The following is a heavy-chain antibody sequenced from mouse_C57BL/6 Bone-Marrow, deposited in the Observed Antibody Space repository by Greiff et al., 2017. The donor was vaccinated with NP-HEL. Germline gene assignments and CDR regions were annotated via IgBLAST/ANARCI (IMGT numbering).Heavy chain of an antibody. J-gene: IGHJ2*01. Sequence: EVQLQESGAELVRPGASVKLSCTASGFNIKDDYMHWVKQRPEQGLEWIGWIDPENGDTENASKFQGKATITADTSSNTAYLQLSSLTSEDTAVYYCTTWGQLRRYYFDYWGQGTTLTVSS. D-gene: IGHD3-2*02. CDR2: IDPENGDT. CDR1: GFNIKDDY. CDR3: TTWGQLRRYYFDY. V-gene: IGHV14-4*01.